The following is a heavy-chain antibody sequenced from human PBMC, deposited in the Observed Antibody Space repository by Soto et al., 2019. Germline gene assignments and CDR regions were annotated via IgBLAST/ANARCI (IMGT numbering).Heavy chain of an antibody. CDR2: ISYDGSNK. CDR3: AKDGPTTVVVGVSDYYYGMDV. J-gene: IGHJ6*02. Sequence: QVQLVESGGGVVQPGRSLRLSCAASGFTFSSYGMHWVRQAPGKGLEWVAVISYDGSNKYYADSVKGRFTISRDNSKNSLYLQMNSLRAGDTAVYYCAKDGPTTVVVGVSDYYYGMDVWGQGTTVTVSS. D-gene: IGHD4-17*01. CDR1: GFTFSSYG. V-gene: IGHV3-30*18.